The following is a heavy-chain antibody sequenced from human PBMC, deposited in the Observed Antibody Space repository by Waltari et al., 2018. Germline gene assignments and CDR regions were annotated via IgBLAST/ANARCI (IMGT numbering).Heavy chain of an antibody. D-gene: IGHD6-13*01. CDR2: IYYSGST. CDR3: ARIAAAGRTTYFDY. J-gene: IGHJ4*02. Sequence: QVQLQESGPGLVKPSQTLSLTCTVSGGSISSGGYYWSWIRPHPGKGLEWIGYIYYSGSTYYNPSLKSRVTISVDTSKNQFSLKLSSVTAADTAVYYCARIAAAGRTTYFDYWGQGTLVTVSS. V-gene: IGHV4-31*03. CDR1: GGSISSGGYY.